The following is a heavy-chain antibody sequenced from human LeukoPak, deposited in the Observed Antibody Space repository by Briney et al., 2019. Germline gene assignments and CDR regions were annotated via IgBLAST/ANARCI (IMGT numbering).Heavy chain of an antibody. V-gene: IGHV3-30*04. CDR1: GFTFSSYA. Sequence: GRSLRLSCAASGFTFSSYAMHWARQAPGKGLEWVAVISYDGSNKYYADSVKGRFTISRDNSKNTLYLQMNSLRAEDTAVYYCASVLGIAVAGTFDYWGQGTLVTVSS. CDR3: ASVLGIAVAGTFDY. D-gene: IGHD6-19*01. CDR2: ISYDGSNK. J-gene: IGHJ4*02.